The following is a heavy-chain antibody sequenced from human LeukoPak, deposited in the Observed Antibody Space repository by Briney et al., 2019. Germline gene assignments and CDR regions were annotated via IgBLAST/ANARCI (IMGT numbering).Heavy chain of an antibody. V-gene: IGHV3-21*01. CDR3: ARDFMELGADR. Sequence: GGSLRLSCAASGFTFSSYSMNWVRQAPGKGLEWVSSISSSSSYIYYADSVKGRFTISRDNAKNSLYLQMNSLRAEDTAVYYCARDFMELGADRWGQGTLVTVSS. CDR1: GFTFSSYS. J-gene: IGHJ5*02. CDR2: ISSSSSYI. D-gene: IGHD3-3*01.